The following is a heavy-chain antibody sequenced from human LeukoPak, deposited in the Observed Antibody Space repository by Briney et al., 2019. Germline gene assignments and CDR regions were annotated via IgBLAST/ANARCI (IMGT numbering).Heavy chain of an antibody. J-gene: IGHJ4*02. D-gene: IGHD3-10*01. V-gene: IGHV4-34*01. CDR3: ARGRYYGSGSPFDY. Sequence: SETLSLTCTVSGGSISSYYWSWIRQPPGKGLEWIGEINHSGSTNYNPSLKSRVTISVDTSKNQFSLKLSSVTAADTAVYYCARGRYYGSGSPFDYWGQGTLVTVSS. CDR2: INHSGST. CDR1: GGSISSYY.